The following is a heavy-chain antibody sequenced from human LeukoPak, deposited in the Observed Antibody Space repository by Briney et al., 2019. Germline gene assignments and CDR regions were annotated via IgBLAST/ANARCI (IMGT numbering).Heavy chain of an antibody. V-gene: IGHV3-11*03. D-gene: IGHD4-11*01. CDR1: GFSFRGYY. J-gene: IGHJ4*02. Sequence: GGSLRLSCEASGFSFRGYYMSWIRQAPGRGLEWVSDISSGSIYTNYADSVKGRFTISRDDAKNSLYLQMNSPRAEDTAVYYCASADYSKSFFDYWGQGTLVTVSS. CDR2: ISSGSIYT. CDR3: ASADYSKSFFDY.